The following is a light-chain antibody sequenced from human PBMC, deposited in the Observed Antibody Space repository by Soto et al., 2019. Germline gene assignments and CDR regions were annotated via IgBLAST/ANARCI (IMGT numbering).Light chain of an antibody. CDR3: QQRSNWPPEYT. J-gene: IGKJ2*01. CDR1: QSVSSY. Sequence: IVLTQSPATLSLSPGERATLSCRASQSVSSYLAWYQQKPGQAPRLLIYDASNSATGIPARFSGSGSGTDFTLTISSLEPEDFAVYYCQQRSNWPPEYTFGQGTKLEIK. CDR2: DAS. V-gene: IGKV3-11*01.